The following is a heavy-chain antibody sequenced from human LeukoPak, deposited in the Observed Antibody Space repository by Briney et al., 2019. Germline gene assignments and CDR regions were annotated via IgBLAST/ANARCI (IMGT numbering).Heavy chain of an antibody. V-gene: IGHV4-59*02. J-gene: IGHJ4*02. CDR1: GGSVSSYY. D-gene: IGHD3-10*01. CDR2: IYYSGST. Sequence: SETLSLTCTVSGGSVSSYYWSWIRQPPGKGLEWIGYIYYSGSTNHNPSLKSRVTISVDTSKNQFSLKLSSVTAADTAVYYCARVGRYYGSGSCFDYWGQGTLVTVSS. CDR3: ARVGRYYGSGSCFDY.